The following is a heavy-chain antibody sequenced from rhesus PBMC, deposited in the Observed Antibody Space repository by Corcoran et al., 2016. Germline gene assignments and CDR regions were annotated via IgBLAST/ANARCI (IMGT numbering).Heavy chain of an antibody. Sequence: QVTLKESGPALVKPTQTLTLTCTFSGFSISTSGTGGGWTRQSQGMAMDWLASIYWTDRKNYSTSLKSRLTISKDTSKNQVVLTMTNMDPVDTATYYCARVSSSGWPKGRFDYWGQGVLVTVSS. J-gene: IGHJ4*01. V-gene: IGHV2-95*01. D-gene: IGHD6-31*01. CDR2: IYWTDRK. CDR1: GFSISTSGTG. CDR3: ARVSSSGWPKGRFDY.